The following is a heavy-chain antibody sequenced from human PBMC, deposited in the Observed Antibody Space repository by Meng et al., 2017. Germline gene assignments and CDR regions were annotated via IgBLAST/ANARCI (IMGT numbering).Heavy chain of an antibody. D-gene: IGHD3-16*01. CDR1: GDSVTVGSHY. Sequence: VQLQGSRPGVVRPSQTLSLPCTVSGDSVTVGSHYWSWIRQPPGKGLEWIGYIDYGGSTSYNPSLRSRVTISVDTSNNQFSLKLSSVTAADTAVFYCARTRGDYYFNYWGQGTLVTVSS. J-gene: IGHJ4*02. CDR3: ARTRGDYYFNY. CDR2: IDYGGST. V-gene: IGHV4-61*01.